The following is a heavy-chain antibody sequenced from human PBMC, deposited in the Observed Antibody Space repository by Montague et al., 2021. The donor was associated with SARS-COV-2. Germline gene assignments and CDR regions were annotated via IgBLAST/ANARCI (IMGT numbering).Heavy chain of an antibody. D-gene: IGHD4-23*01. CDR1: GGSISGYY. V-gene: IGHV4-59*01. CDR3: ARHGGNDAFDI. CDR2: IDNSGST. J-gene: IGHJ3*02. Sequence: SETLSLTCTASGGSISGYYWSWIRQSPGKGLEWIGYIDNSGSTNXXPSLESRVTMSVDTSKNQFSLKLNSVTAADTAVYYCARHGGNDAFDIWGRGTMVTVSS.